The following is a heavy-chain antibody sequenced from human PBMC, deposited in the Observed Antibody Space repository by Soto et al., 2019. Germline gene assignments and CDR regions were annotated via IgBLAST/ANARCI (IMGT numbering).Heavy chain of an antibody. Sequence: SVKVSCKASGGTFSSYAISWVRQAPGQGLEWMGGIIPIFGTANYAQKFQGRVTITADKSTSTAYMELSSLRSEDTAVYYCYTYGGNLRYYYGMDVWGQGTTVTVSS. J-gene: IGHJ6*02. CDR1: GGTFSSYA. CDR2: IIPIFGTA. CDR3: YTYGGNLRYYYGMDV. V-gene: IGHV1-69*06. D-gene: IGHD4-17*01.